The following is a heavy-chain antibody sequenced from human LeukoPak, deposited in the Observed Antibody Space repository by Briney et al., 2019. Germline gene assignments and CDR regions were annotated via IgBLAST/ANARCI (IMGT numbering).Heavy chain of an antibody. D-gene: IGHD2-21*02. Sequence: GGSLRLSCAASGFTFSIYSMNWVRQAPGKGLEWVSYISSSSSTIYYADSVKGRFTISRDNAKNSLYLQMNSLRAEDTAVYYCARDLGGGDCNFDYWGQGTLVTVSS. V-gene: IGHV3-48*01. CDR1: GFTFSIYS. J-gene: IGHJ4*02. CDR3: ARDLGGGDCNFDY. CDR2: ISSSSSTI.